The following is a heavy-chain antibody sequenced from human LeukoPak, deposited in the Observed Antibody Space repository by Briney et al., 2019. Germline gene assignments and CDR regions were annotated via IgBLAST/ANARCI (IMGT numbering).Heavy chain of an antibody. CDR1: GFTFSSYW. Sequence: GGSLRLSCAASGFTFSSYWMHWVPQAPGKGLVWVSRINSDGSTTTYADSMKGRFTISRDNAKNTLYLQVNSLRAEDTAVYYCAVKWTYDGFDIWGQGTMVTVSS. V-gene: IGHV3-74*01. J-gene: IGHJ3*02. CDR2: INSDGSTT. CDR3: AVKWTYDGFDI. D-gene: IGHD1-26*01.